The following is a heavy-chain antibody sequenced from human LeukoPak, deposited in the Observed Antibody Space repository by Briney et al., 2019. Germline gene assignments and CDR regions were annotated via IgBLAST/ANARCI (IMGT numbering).Heavy chain of an antibody. J-gene: IGHJ4*02. CDR2: ISSSSSYI. V-gene: IGHV3-21*01. Sequence: TGGSLRLSCAASGFTFSSYSMNWVRQAPGKGLEWVSSISSSSSYIYYADSVKGRFTISRDNAKNSLYLQMNSLRAEDTAVYYCARGVYYYDSSGYYPRPFDYWGQGTLVTVSS. CDR1: GFTFSSYS. D-gene: IGHD3-22*01. CDR3: ARGVYYYDSSGYYPRPFDY.